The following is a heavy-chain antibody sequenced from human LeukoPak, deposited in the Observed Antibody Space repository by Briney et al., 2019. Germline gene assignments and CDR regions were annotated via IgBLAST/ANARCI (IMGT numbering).Heavy chain of an antibody. D-gene: IGHD6-6*01. CDR3: ARVCTYIAARPAEIDY. CDR2: INPNSGGT. Sequence: GASVKVSCKASGYTFTGYYMHWVRQAPGQGLEWMGWINPNSGGTNYAQKFQGRVTMTRDTSISTAYMELSRLRSDDTAVYYCARVCTYIAARPAEIDYWGQGTLVTVSS. J-gene: IGHJ4*02. CDR1: GYTFTGYY. V-gene: IGHV1-2*02.